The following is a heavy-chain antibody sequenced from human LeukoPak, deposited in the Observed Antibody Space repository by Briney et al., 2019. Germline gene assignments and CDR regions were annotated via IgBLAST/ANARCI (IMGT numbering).Heavy chain of an antibody. Sequence: PGGSLRLSCAASGFTFSSYAMSWVRQAPGKGLEWVANIKQDGSEKYYVDSVKGRFTISRDNAKNSLYLQMNSLRAEDTAVYYCARDRRSTHYYYYYMDVWGKGTTVTVSS. J-gene: IGHJ6*03. CDR3: ARDRRSTHYYYYYMDV. CDR2: IKQDGSEK. D-gene: IGHD1-26*01. V-gene: IGHV3-7*01. CDR1: GFTFSSYA.